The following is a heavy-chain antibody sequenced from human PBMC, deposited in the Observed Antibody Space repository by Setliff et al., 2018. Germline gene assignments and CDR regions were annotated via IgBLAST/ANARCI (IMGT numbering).Heavy chain of an antibody. CDR2: IYTGGST. CDR3: ARAVNFGDYGDNWFDS. V-gene: IGHV4-4*08. Sequence: KTSETLSLTCIVSGVSVSRHYWSWIRQPPGKTLEWIGYIYTGGSTTYNPSLKSRVTLSLDTSKNHLSLNLTSVTAADTAVYYCARAVNFGDYGDNWFDSWGQGTLVTVSS. CDR1: GVSVSRHY. J-gene: IGHJ5*01. D-gene: IGHD4-17*01.